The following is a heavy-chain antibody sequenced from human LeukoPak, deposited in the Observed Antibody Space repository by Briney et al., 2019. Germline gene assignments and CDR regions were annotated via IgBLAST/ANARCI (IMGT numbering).Heavy chain of an antibody. J-gene: IGHJ4*02. D-gene: IGHD3-3*01. CDR3: AKVPPITIDY. CDR1: GESFSAYY. V-gene: IGHV4-34*01. CDR2: INHSGST. Sequence: SETLSLTCGVYGESFSAYYWSWIRQPPGKGLEWIGDINHSGSTKYNPSLMSRVAISVDSSKNHFSLNLRSVTAADTAVYYCAKVPPITIDYWGQGTLVTVSS.